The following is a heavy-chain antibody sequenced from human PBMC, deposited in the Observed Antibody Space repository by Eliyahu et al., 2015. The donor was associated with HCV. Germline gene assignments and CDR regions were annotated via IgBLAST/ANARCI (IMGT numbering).Heavy chain of an antibody. Sequence: EVRLVESGGGLVQPGGSLRLSCAGSGYSFGTYEMSWVRQTPGKGLEWVSYISRSGGTIYYADSVKGRFTVSRDNAKNSLYLQMNSLRAEDTALYYCARAESGPFDHWGQGTLVTVSS. V-gene: IGHV3-48*03. D-gene: IGHD3-10*01. CDR1: GYSFGTYE. CDR3: ARAESGPFDH. CDR2: ISRSGGTI. J-gene: IGHJ4*02.